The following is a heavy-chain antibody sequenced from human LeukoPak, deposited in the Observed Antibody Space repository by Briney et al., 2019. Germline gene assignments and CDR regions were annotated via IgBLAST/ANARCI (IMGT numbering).Heavy chain of an antibody. J-gene: IGHJ4*02. Sequence: ASVKVSCKASGYTFTSYGISWVRQAPGQRLEWMGWISTYLGNTDYAQRFQGRVTMTTDTSTTTVHMELRSLRSDDTAVYYCARTYGDYRFFDHWGQGTLVTVSS. CDR1: GYTFTSYG. D-gene: IGHD4-17*01. CDR2: ISTYLGNT. V-gene: IGHV1-18*01. CDR3: ARTYGDYRFFDH.